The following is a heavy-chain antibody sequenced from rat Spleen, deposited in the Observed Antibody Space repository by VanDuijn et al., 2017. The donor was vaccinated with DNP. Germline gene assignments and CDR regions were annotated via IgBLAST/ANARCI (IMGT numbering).Heavy chain of an antibody. CDR1: GFTFSDYN. CDR3: ARPDY. V-gene: IGHV5-7*01. Sequence: EVQLVESGGGLVQPGRSLTLSCEGSGFTFSDYNMAWVRQAPKKGLEWVATISYDGNTPHYRDSLKGRFTVSRDNAKNTLYLQMDSLRSEDTATYYCARPDYWGQGVMVTVSS. J-gene: IGHJ2*01. CDR2: ISYDGNTP.